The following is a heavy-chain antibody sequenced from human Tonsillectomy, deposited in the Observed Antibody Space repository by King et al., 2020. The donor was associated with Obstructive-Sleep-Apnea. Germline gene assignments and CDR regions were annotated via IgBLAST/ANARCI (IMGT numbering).Heavy chain of an antibody. D-gene: IGHD3-10*01. CDR2: IYYSGDT. Sequence: QVQLQESGPGLVKPSETLSLTCTVSGGSLRSYYWSWVRQPPGKGLEWIGYIYYSGDTNYTPSLKGRVTISGDTSKNQFSLKLSSVTAADTAVYYCARGGFVTPFDPWRQGILVTVSS. CDR3: ARGGFVTPFDP. V-gene: IGHV4-59*08. CDR1: GGSLRSYY. J-gene: IGHJ5*02.